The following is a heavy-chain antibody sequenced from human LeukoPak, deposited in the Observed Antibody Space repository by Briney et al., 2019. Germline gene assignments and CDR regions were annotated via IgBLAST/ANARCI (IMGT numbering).Heavy chain of an antibody. V-gene: IGHV1-18*01. Sequence: GASVKVSCKASGYTFTDYGLSWVRQAPGQRLEWMGWIRVYNGDTNYAQKFQGRLTVTTDPSTSTAYMELRSLRSDDTAAYYCARGGDNYMDFWGQGTLVTISS. J-gene: IGHJ4*02. CDR1: GYTFTDYG. D-gene: IGHD1-1*01. CDR3: ARGGDNYMDF. CDR2: IRVYNGDT.